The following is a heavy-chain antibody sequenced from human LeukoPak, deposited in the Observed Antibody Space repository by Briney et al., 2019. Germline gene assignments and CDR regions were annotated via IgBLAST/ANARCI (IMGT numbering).Heavy chain of an antibody. CDR1: GGTFSSYA. V-gene: IGHV1-69*06. CDR2: IIPIFGTA. CDR3: ATDDCSGGIQGCAFGY. J-gene: IGHJ4*02. Sequence: ASVKDSCKASGGTFSSYAISWVRQAPGQGLEWMGGIIPIFGTANYAQKFQGRVTITADKSTSTAYMELSSLRSEDTAVYYCATDDCSGGIQGCAFGYWGQGTLVTVSS. D-gene: IGHD2-15*01.